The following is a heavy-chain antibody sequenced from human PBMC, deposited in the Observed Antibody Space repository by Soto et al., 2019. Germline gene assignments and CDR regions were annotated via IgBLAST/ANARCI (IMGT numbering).Heavy chain of an antibody. CDR1: GFTFSSYG. Sequence: GGSLRLSCAASGFTFSSYGMHWVRQAPGKGLEWVAVISYDGSNKYYADSVKGRFTISRDNSKNTLYLQMNSLRAEDTAVYYCAKLQADDFWSETNYYYYYMDVWGKGTTVTVSS. J-gene: IGHJ6*03. CDR2: ISYDGSNK. V-gene: IGHV3-30*18. D-gene: IGHD3-3*01. CDR3: AKLQADDFWSETNYYYYYMDV.